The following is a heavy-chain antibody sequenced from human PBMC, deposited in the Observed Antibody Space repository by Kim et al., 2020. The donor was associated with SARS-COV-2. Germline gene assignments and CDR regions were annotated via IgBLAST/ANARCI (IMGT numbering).Heavy chain of an antibody. J-gene: IGHJ3*02. CDR1: GFTFGDYA. CDR3: TREGHGRFGELSPLGDAFDI. D-gene: IGHD3-10*01. CDR2: IRSKAYGGTT. V-gene: IGHV3-49*03. Sequence: GGSLRLSCTASGFTFGDYAMSWFRQAPGKGLEWVGFIRSKAYGGTTEYAASVKGRFTISRDDSKSIAYLQMNSLKTEDTAVYYCTREGHGRFGELSPLGDAFDIWGQGTMVTVSS.